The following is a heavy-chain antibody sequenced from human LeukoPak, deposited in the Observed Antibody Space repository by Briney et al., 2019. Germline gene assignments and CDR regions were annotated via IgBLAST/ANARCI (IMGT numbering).Heavy chain of an antibody. CDR2: INSDGSST. D-gene: IGHD3-9*01. CDR1: GFTFSSYW. J-gene: IGHJ4*02. CDR3: ARTKRYYDILTGPPMDY. Sequence: PGGSLRLSCAASGFTFSSYWMHWVRQAPGKGLVWVSRINSDGSSTTYADSVKGRFTISRDNAKNSLYLQMNSLRAEDTAVYYCARTKRYYDILTGPPMDYWGQGTLVTVSS. V-gene: IGHV3-74*03.